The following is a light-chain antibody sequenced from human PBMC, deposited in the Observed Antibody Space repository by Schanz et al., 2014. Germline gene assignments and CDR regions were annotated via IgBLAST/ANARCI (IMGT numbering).Light chain of an antibody. V-gene: IGLV2-14*03. Sequence: QSALTQPASVSGAPGQSITISCTGTSSDVGAYNYVSWYQQHPGKAPKLMIYDVTYRPSGVSNRFSGSKSGNTASLTISGLLAEDGADYYCSSYRSSNTVVFGGGTKLTVL. CDR1: SSDVGAYNY. J-gene: IGLJ2*01. CDR3: SSYRSSNTVV. CDR2: DVT.